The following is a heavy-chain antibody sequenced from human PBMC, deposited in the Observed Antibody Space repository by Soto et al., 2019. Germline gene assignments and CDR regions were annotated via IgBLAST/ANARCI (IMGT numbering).Heavy chain of an antibody. Sequence: GGSLRLSCAASGFTFSRYAMTWGRQAPGKGLDWVSSIGGDGHITCYADSVKGRFTVSRDNSKNTLYLQMNSLRADDTAVYFCAKDYIGSLPDTFDIWGQGTLVTVSS. CDR2: IGGDGHIT. CDR3: AKDYIGSLPDTFDI. CDR1: GFTFSRYA. V-gene: IGHV3-23*01. D-gene: IGHD3-10*01. J-gene: IGHJ3*02.